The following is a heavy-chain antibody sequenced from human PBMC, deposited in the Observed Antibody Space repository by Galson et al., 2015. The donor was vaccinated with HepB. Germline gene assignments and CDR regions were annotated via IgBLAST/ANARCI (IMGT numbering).Heavy chain of an antibody. Sequence: SVKVSCKASGGTFSSYAISWVRQAPGQGLEWMGGIIPIFGTANYAQKFQGRVTITADESTSTAYMELSSLRSEDTAVYYCARGASPWSGSYVDYWGQGTLVTVSS. V-gene: IGHV1-69*13. J-gene: IGHJ4*02. CDR3: ARGASPWSGSYVDY. CDR2: IIPIFGTA. CDR1: GGTFSSYA. D-gene: IGHD1-26*01.